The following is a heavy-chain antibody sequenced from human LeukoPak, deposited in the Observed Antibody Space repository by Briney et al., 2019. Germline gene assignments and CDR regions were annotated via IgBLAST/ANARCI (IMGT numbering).Heavy chain of an antibody. CDR1: GFTFSSYG. V-gene: IGHV3-30*18. Sequence: GRSLRLSCAASGFTFSSYGMHWVRQAPGKGLEWVAVISYDGSNKYYADSVKGRFTISGDNSKNTLYLQMNSLRAEDTAVYYCAKAGYSSEEDYFDYWGQGTLVAVSS. J-gene: IGHJ4*02. CDR3: AKAGYSSEEDYFDY. D-gene: IGHD6-19*01. CDR2: ISYDGSNK.